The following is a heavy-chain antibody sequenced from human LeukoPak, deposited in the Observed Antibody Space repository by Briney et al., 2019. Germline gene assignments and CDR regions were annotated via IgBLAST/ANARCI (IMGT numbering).Heavy chain of an antibody. V-gene: IGHV1-8*03. CDR1: GYTFTSCD. CDR3: ARKQQRIQGFDP. J-gene: IGHJ5*02. Sequence: ASVKVSCKASGYTFTSCDINWVRQATGQGLEWMGWMNPNSGNTGYAQKFQGRVTITRNTSISTAYMELSSLRSEDTAVYYCARKQQRIQGFDPWGQGTLVTVSS. CDR2: MNPNSGNT. D-gene: IGHD6-13*01.